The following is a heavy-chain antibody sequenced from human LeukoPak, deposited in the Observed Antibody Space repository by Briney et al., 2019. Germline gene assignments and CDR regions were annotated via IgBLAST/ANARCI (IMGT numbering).Heavy chain of an antibody. D-gene: IGHD4-23*01. V-gene: IGHV3-30*18. J-gene: IGHJ6*02. CDR1: GFIFTNYA. CDR3: VKRGGGNHGLDV. Sequence: GGSLRLSCVASGFIFTNYAIHWVRQAPGKGPECVAVISFDGSKKYYADSVKGRFTISRDDSRNTAYLQMDSLRVEDTAVYHCVKRGGGNHGLDVWGQGTQVSVS. CDR2: ISFDGSKK.